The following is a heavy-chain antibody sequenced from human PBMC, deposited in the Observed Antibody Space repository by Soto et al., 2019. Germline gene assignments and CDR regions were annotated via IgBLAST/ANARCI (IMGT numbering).Heavy chain of an antibody. CDR1: GFTFSSYG. CDR3: ARDHNDYSKTGPFMDV. Sequence: PGGSLRLSCAASGFTFSSYGMHWVRQAPGKGLEWVAVIWYDGSNKYYADSVKGRFTISRDNSKNTLYLQMNSLRAEDTAVYYCARDHNDYSKTGPFMDVWGRGTTVTVSS. J-gene: IGHJ6*02. CDR2: IWYDGSNK. D-gene: IGHD4-4*01. V-gene: IGHV3-33*01.